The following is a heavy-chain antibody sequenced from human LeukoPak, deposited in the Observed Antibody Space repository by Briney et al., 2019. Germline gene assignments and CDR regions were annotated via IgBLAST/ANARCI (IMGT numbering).Heavy chain of an antibody. CDR3: ASFGFWSGYYGFDY. Sequence: SETLSLTCTVSGGSISSSSYSWGWIRQPPGKGLEWIGSIYYSGSTYYNPSLKSRVTISVDTSKNQFSLKLSSVTAADTAVYYCASFGFWSGYYGFDYWGQGTLVTVSS. CDR2: IYYSGST. V-gene: IGHV4-39*01. CDR1: GGSISSSSYS. D-gene: IGHD3-3*01. J-gene: IGHJ4*02.